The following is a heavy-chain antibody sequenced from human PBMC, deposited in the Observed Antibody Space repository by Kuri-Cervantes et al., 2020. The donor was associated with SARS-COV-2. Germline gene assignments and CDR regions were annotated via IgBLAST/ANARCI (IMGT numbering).Heavy chain of an antibody. Sequence: SETLSLTCTVSGGFVSSGSYYWSWIRQPPGKGLEWIGYIYYSGSTNYNPSLKSRVTISVDTSKNQFSLKLSSVTAADTAVYYCARGPLDDFDWLLPSEGRYYYGMDVWGQGTTVTVSS. V-gene: IGHV4-61*01. D-gene: IGHD3-9*01. CDR3: ARGPLDDFDWLLPSEGRYYYGMDV. CDR2: IYYSGST. J-gene: IGHJ6*02. CDR1: GGFVSSGSYY.